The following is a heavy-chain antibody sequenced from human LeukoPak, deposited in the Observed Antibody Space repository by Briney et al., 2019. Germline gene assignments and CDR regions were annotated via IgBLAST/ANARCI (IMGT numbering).Heavy chain of an antibody. V-gene: IGHV4-39*01. CDR1: GGSISSSTYY. J-gene: IGHJ5*02. D-gene: IGHD3-10*01. CDR2: IYYSGST. CDR3: AAVYFGEFTGPFNWGPIPHKYNWFDP. Sequence: SSETLSLTCTVSGGSISSSTYYWGWIRQPPGKGLEWIGNIYYSGSTYYNPSLKSRVTISVDTSKNQFSLKLSSVTAADTAVYYCAAVYFGEFTGPFNWGPIPHKYNWFDPWGQGTLVTVSS.